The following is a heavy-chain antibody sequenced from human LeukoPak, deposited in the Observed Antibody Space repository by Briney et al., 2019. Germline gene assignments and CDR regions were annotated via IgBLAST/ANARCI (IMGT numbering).Heavy chain of an antibody. J-gene: IGHJ6*03. CDR3: ARDTYYYDSSGYYRGHYYYYYMDV. CDR2: IKQDGSEK. V-gene: IGHV3-7*01. D-gene: IGHD3-22*01. CDR1: GFTFSSYW. Sequence: GGSLRLSCAASGFTFSSYWMSWVRQAPGKGLEWVANIKQDGSEKYYVDSVKGRFTISRDNAKNSLYLQMNSLRAENTAVYYCARDTYYYDSSGYYRGHYYYYYMDVWGKGTTVTVSS.